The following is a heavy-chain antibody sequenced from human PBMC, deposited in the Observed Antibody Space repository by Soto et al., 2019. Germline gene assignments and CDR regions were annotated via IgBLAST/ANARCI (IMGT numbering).Heavy chain of an antibody. CDR3: ARRQNLGYCSSTSCKGHRFDP. J-gene: IGHJ5*02. Sequence: QVQLVQSGAEVKKPGSSVKVSCKASGGTFSSYAISWVRQAPGQGLEWMGGIIPIFGTANYAQKFQGRVTITADESTSTAYMELSSLRSEDTAVYYCARRQNLGYCSSTSCKGHRFDPWGQGTLVTVSS. V-gene: IGHV1-69*01. D-gene: IGHD2-2*01. CDR2: IIPIFGTA. CDR1: GGTFSSYA.